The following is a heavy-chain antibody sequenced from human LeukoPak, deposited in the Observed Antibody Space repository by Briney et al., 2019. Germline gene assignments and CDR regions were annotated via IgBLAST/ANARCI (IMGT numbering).Heavy chain of an antibody. CDR1: EYTFTGYY. CDR2: INPNSGAT. V-gene: IGHV1-2*02. CDR3: ASGYRFAN. J-gene: IGHJ4*02. D-gene: IGHD5-18*01. Sequence: GGSVNDSCKPSEYTFTGYYMHWVRQAPGQGLEWMGWINPNSGATDYAQNFQGRVTLTRYTSISTAYMELSRLRSDDTAVYYCASGYRFANWGQGTLVTVSS.